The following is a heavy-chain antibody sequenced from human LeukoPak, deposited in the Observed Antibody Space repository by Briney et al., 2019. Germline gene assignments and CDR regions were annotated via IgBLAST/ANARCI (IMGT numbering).Heavy chain of an antibody. J-gene: IGHJ4*02. CDR3: ARRRYYYDSSGYYSMPWYYFDY. D-gene: IGHD3-22*01. Sequence: SETLSLTCTVSGGSISSSSYYWGWIRQPPGKGLEWIGEINHSGSTNYNPSLKSRVTISVDTSKNQFSLKLSSVTAADTAVYYCARRRYYYDSSGYYSMPWYYFDYWGQGTLVTVSS. CDR1: GGSISSSSYY. V-gene: IGHV4-39*07. CDR2: INHSGST.